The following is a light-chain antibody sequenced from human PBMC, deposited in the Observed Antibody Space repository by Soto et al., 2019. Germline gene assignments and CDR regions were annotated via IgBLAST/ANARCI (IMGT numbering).Light chain of an antibody. J-gene: IGKJ2*01. CDR1: QSISSW. CDR3: QQYSSYSPYT. CDR2: KAS. V-gene: IGKV1-5*03. Sequence: DIQMTQSPSTLSASVGDRVTITCRASQSISSWLAWYLQKPGKAPKLLIYKASTLQDGVPSRFSGSGSWTEFTLTISSLQPDDFATYYYQQYSSYSPYTFGQGTKLEIK.